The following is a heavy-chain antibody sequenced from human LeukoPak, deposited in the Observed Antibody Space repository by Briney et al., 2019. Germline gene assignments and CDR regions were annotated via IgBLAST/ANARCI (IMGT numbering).Heavy chain of an antibody. V-gene: IGHV3-30*04. J-gene: IGHJ4*02. Sequence: GGSLRLSCAASGFTFSSYAMHWVRQAPGKGLEWVAVISYDGSNKYYADSVKGRFTVSRDNSKNTLYLQMNSLRAEDTAVYYCAREGEAEDGYNNIDYWGQGTLVTVSS. D-gene: IGHD5-24*01. CDR1: GFTFSSYA. CDR3: AREGEAEDGYNNIDY. CDR2: ISYDGSNK.